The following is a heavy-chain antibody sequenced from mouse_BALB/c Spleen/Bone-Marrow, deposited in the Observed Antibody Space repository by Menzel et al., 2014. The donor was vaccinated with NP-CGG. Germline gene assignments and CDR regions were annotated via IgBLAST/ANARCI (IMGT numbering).Heavy chain of an antibody. Sequence: QVQLQHSGPGLVQPSQRLSITCTVSGFSLTSYGVHWVRPSPGKGLEWLGIIWSGGSTDYNAAFISRLSISKDNSKSQVFFKMNSLQPNDTAIYYCARTGPSFAYWGQGTLVTVSA. J-gene: IGHJ3*01. CDR1: GFSLTSYG. CDR2: IWSGGST. CDR3: ARTGPSFAY. V-gene: IGHV2-2*02.